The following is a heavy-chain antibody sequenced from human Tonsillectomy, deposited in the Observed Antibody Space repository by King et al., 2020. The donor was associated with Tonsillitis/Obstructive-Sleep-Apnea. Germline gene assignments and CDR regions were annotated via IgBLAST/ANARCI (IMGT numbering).Heavy chain of an antibody. V-gene: IGHV4-39*01. J-gene: IGHJ5*02. D-gene: IGHD3-16*01. Sequence: QLQDSFPLLFNPSYTLSLTFTFSGCSISSSNYHWGFIRQPPGKVLEWIGSIYNSATTYSNPSLKRRVTISVDTSKNHFSLKFTSVTAADTAIYYCARHERRFTSGADPWGQGTLVTVS. CDR1: GCSISSSNYH. CDR3: ARHERRFTSGADP. CDR2: IYNSATT.